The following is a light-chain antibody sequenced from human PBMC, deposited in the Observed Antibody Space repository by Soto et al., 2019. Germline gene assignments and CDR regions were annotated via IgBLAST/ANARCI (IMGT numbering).Light chain of an antibody. J-gene: IGKJ1*01. CDR3: QQYFSYPWT. V-gene: IGKV1-27*01. CDR2: AAS. CDR1: QGISNY. Sequence: DIQMTQSRSSLSASVRDRVSITCRASQGISNYLAWYKQKPGKVPKVMIYAASTLQSGVPSRFSGSGSGTDFTLTISSLKPDDYETYYCQQYFSYPWTFGQGTKVDI.